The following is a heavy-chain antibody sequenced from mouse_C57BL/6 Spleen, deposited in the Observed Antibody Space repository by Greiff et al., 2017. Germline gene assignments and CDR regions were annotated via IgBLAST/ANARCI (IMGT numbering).Heavy chain of an antibody. V-gene: IGHV2-3*01. J-gene: IGHJ3*01. CDR3: AKENYGKGRTWFAY. CDR2: IWGDGST. Sequence: VKLVESGPGLVAPSQSLSITCTVSGFSLTSYGVSWVRQPPGKGLEWLGVIWGDGSTNYHSALISRLSISKDNSKSQVFLKLNSLQTDDTATYYCAKENYGKGRTWFAYWGQGTLVTVSA. D-gene: IGHD2-1*01. CDR1: GFSLTSYG.